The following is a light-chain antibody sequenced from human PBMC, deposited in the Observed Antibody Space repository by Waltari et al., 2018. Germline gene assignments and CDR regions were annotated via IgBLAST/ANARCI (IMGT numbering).Light chain of an antibody. CDR1: SSDVGTYNF. CDR2: EDS. CDR3: CSYAGDSSVI. Sequence: QSALTQPASASGSPGQSITISCTGTSSDVGTYNFVSWYQHHPVKAPKLLIYEDSKRPSGVSSAFSGSKSGNTASLTISRLQTEDEAYYYCCSYAGDSSVIFGGGTRLTVL. J-gene: IGLJ2*01. V-gene: IGLV2-23*01.